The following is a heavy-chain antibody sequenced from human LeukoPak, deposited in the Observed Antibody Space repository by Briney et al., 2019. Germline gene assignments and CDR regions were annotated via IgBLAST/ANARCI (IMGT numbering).Heavy chain of an antibody. Sequence: PGGSLRLSCAASGFTFSNYWMSWVRQAPGKGLEWVANIKEDGSEKYYVDSVKGRFTISRDNRDNAKKLPYLQLNSLRAEDTAVYYCAREMRSRLDPWGQGTLVTVSS. V-gene: IGHV3-7*01. CDR1: GFTFSNYW. J-gene: IGHJ5*02. CDR3: AREMRSRLDP. CDR2: IKEDGSEK.